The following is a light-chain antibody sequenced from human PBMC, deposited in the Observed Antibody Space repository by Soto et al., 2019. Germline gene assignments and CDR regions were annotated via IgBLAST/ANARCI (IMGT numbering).Light chain of an antibody. J-gene: IGLJ2*01. V-gene: IGLV2-14*01. CDR2: EVS. CDR1: SSDIGAYDY. CDR3: SSYPDTGHVV. Sequence: QSVLTQPASVSGSPGQSITISCTGTSSDIGAYDYVSWYQQHPGKAPKLMIFEVSDRPSGASIRFSGSKSGNTASLTISGLQTEDEADYYCSSYPDTGHVVFGRGTKLTVL.